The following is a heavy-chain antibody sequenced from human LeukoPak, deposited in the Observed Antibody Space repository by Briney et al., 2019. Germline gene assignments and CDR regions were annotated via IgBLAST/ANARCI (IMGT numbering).Heavy chain of an antibody. CDR2: ISKDGNTK. CDR1: RFTLSSYS. V-gene: IGHV3-30*04. Sequence: PGRSLRLSCAASRFTLSSYSMHWVRQVPGKGLEWVAVISKDGNTKFYADSVKGRFTVSRDNSKNTVYLQMNSLRPEDTAVYYCARDGWDLPRGYFDYWGQGALVTVSS. CDR3: ARDGWDLPRGYFDY. J-gene: IGHJ4*02. D-gene: IGHD2-15*01.